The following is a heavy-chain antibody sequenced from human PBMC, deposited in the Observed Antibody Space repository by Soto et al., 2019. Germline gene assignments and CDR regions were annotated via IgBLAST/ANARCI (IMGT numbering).Heavy chain of an antibody. CDR1: GYTFTNYF. CDR3: ARGSNWNSNCFDP. Sequence: AASVKVSCKTSGYTFTNYFMHCVRQAPGQGLESMGWINPDSGGTMFDQKFQGRVTMTRDTSISTVYMELTSLSSDDTAVYYCARGSNWNSNCFDPWGQGTLVTVSS. D-gene: IGHD1-1*01. V-gene: IGHV1-2*02. CDR2: INPDSGGT. J-gene: IGHJ5*02.